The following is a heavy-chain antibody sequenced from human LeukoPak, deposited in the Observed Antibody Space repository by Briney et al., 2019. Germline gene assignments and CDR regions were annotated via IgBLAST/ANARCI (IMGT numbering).Heavy chain of an antibody. Sequence: GGSLRLSCAVSGFTFSNFWMTWVRQAPGKGLEWVSSISSSSSYIYYADSMKGRFTISRDDAKNSLYLQMNSLRAEDTAVYYCASTSGSYYPYYFDYWGQGTLVTVSS. CDR1: GFTFSNFW. V-gene: IGHV3-21*01. D-gene: IGHD1-26*01. J-gene: IGHJ4*02. CDR3: ASTSGSYYPYYFDY. CDR2: ISSSSSYI.